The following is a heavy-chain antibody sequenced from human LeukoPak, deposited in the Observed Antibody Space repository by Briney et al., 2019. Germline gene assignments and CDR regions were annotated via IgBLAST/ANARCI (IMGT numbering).Heavy chain of an antibody. CDR3: AKGYSSGWYFFDY. CDR1: AFTFSTYA. V-gene: IGHV3-23*01. Sequence: GGSLRLSCAACAFTFSTYAMSWVRQAPGKGLEWVSDISGSGGSIYYADSVKGRFTISRDNSKNTLYLQMNSLRAEDTAVYYCAKGYSSGWYFFDYWGQGTLVTVSS. J-gene: IGHJ4*02. D-gene: IGHD6-19*01. CDR2: ISGSGGSI.